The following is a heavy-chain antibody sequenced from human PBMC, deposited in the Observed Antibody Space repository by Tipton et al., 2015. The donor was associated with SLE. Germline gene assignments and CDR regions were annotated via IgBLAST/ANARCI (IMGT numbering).Heavy chain of an antibody. V-gene: IGHV4-39*01. CDR2: IYYSGST. D-gene: IGHD3-22*01. Sequence: TLSLTCTVSGGSISSSNYYWGWIRQPPGKGLEWIGSIYYSGSTYYNPSLKSRVTISVDTSKNQFSLKLSSVTAADTAVYYCARQDYDSSGYYLQDFDYWGQGTLVTVSS. CDR3: ARQDYDSSGYYLQDFDY. J-gene: IGHJ4*02. CDR1: GGSISSSNYY.